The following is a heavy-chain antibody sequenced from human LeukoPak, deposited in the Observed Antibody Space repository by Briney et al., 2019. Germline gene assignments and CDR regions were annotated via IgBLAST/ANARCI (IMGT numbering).Heavy chain of an antibody. Sequence: ASVKVSCKAFGYTCTSYYMHWVRQAPGQGLEWMGIINPSGGSTSYAQKFQGRVTMTRDTSTSTVYMEVSSLRSEDTAVYHCARDRISGVYCGGDCYSGILDIWGQGTMVTVSS. CDR2: INPSGGST. D-gene: IGHD2-21*02. CDR1: GYTCTSYY. J-gene: IGHJ3*02. V-gene: IGHV1-46*01. CDR3: ARDRISGVYCGGDCYSGILDI.